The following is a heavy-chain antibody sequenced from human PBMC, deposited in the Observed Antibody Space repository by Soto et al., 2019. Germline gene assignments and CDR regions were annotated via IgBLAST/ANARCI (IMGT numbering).Heavy chain of an antibody. J-gene: IGHJ4*02. CDR3: ARVATMIVVAXGY. CDR2: INAGNGNT. V-gene: IGHV1-3*01. D-gene: IGHD3-22*01. CDR1: GYTFASYA. Sequence: ASVKVSCKASGYTFASYAMHWVRQAPGQRLEWMGWINAGNGNTKYSQKFQGRVTITRDTSASTAYMELRSLRSDDTAVYYCARVATMIVVAXGYWGEGTLVTVSS.